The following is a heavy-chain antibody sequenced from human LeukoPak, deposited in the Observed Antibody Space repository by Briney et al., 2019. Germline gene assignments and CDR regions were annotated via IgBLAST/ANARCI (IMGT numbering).Heavy chain of an antibody. CDR2: IIPIFGTA. CDR1: GGTFSSYA. D-gene: IGHD6-13*01. CDR3: ARGKNPRIYSSSWYYFDY. J-gene: IGHJ4*02. V-gene: IGHV1-69*13. Sequence: GASVKASCKASGGTFSSYAISWVRQAPGQGLEWMGGIIPIFGTANYAQKFQGRVTITADESTSTAYMELSSLRSEDTAVYYCARGKNPRIYSSSWYYFDYWGQGTLVTVSS.